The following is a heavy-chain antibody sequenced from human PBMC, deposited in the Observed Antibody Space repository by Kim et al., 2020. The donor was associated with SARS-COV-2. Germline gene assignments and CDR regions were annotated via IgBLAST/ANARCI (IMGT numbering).Heavy chain of an antibody. J-gene: IGHJ4*01. CDR3: AKIRAPTTVVTSGFDY. D-gene: IGHD2-21*02. Sequence: GGSLRLSCAASGFTFSSYAMNWVRQAPGKGLEWVSAISATGGTTSYADSVQGRFTISRDDTKTTLYLQMNSLRAEDTAVYYCAKIRAPTTVVTSGFDYWG. V-gene: IGHV3-23*01. CDR1: GFTFSSYA. CDR2: ISATGGTT.